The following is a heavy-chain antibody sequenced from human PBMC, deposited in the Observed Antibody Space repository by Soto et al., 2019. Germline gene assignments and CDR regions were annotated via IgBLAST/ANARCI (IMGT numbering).Heavy chain of an antibody. J-gene: IGHJ4*02. CDR2: INPNSGGT. V-gene: IGHV1-2*04. Sequence: ASVKVSCKASGYTFTGYYMHWVRQAPGQGLEWMGWINPNSGGTNYAQKFQGWVTMTRDTSISTAYMELSRLRSDDTAVYYCARSLGYCSSTSCTTPFDYWGQGTLVTVSS. CDR1: GYTFTGYY. D-gene: IGHD2-2*01. CDR3: ARSLGYCSSTSCTTPFDY.